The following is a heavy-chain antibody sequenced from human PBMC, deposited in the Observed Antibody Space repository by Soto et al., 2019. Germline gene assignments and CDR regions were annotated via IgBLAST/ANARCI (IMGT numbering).Heavy chain of an antibody. CDR3: ARVLIAVAGQHRIKNWFEP. V-gene: IGHV1-69*13. J-gene: IGHJ5*02. CDR1: GGTFSHYA. Sequence: ASLNVSCKASGGTFSHYASNWLRQAPGQGLEWMGGITPIFGTANYAQRFQGRVTITADESTSTAYMELSSLRSEDTAVYYCARVLIAVAGQHRIKNWFEPRGQGTLVTVSS. D-gene: IGHD6-19*01. CDR2: ITPIFGTA.